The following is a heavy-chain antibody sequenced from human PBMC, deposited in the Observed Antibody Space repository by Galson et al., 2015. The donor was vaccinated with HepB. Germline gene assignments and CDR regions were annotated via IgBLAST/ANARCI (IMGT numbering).Heavy chain of an antibody. CDR1: GFTFSSYA. D-gene: IGHD4-17*01. CDR3: ANWGGIIIIRATTGGAFDM. J-gene: IGHJ3*02. Sequence: SLRLSCAASGFTFSSYAMSWVRQAPGKGLELVSAISGSGGSTYYADSVRGRFTISRDNSKNTLYLQMNSLRVEDTAVYYCANWGGIIIIRATTGGAFDMWGQGTMVTVSS. CDR2: ISGSGGST. V-gene: IGHV3-23*01.